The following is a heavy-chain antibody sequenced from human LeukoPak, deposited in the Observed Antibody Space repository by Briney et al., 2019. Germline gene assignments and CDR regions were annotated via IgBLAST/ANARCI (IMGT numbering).Heavy chain of an antibody. CDR2: ISGSGGDT. CDR1: GFTFSSYA. D-gene: IGHD6-13*01. Sequence: GGSLRLSCAAAGFTFSSYAMSWVRQAPGKGLEWVSAISGSGGDTFYGDSVKGRFTISRDNSKNTLYLQMSSLRAEDTAVYYCAKSRAADTTLLFDYWGQGTLVTVSS. CDR3: AKSRAADTTLLFDY. J-gene: IGHJ4*02. V-gene: IGHV3-23*01.